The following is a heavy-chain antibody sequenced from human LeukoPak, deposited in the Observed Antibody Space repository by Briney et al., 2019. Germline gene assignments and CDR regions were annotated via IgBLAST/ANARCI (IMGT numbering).Heavy chain of an antibody. V-gene: IGHV4-61*02. D-gene: IGHD6-19*01. J-gene: IGHJ4*02. CDR1: GGSISHDSYY. Sequence: KPSETLSLTCTVSGGSISHDSYYWSWIRQPAGKGLEWIGRIYTSGSTYYNPSLKSRVTISVDTSKNQFSLKLSSVTAADTAVYYCARGDSGWYGLYFDYWGQGTLVTVSS. CDR3: ARGDSGWYGLYFDY. CDR2: IYTSGST.